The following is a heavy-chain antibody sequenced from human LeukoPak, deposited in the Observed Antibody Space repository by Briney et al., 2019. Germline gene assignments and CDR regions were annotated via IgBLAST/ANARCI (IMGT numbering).Heavy chain of an antibody. CDR3: AKEGSSWYRMYYYYYMDV. CDR1: GFTFSSYA. D-gene: IGHD6-13*01. V-gene: IGHV3-30*04. CDR2: ISYDGSNK. Sequence: GGSLRLSCAASGFTFSSYAMHWVRQAPGKGLEWVAVISYDGSNKYYADSVKGRFTISRDNSKNTLYLQMNSLRAEDTAVYYCAKEGSSWYRMYYYYYMDVWGKGTTVTISS. J-gene: IGHJ6*03.